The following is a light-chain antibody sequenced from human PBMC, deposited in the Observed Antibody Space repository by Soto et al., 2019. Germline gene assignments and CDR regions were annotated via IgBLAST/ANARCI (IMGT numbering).Light chain of an antibody. CDR3: ATWDDNLSAYV. CDR1: SSNIGTHY. V-gene: IGLV1-47*01. CDR2: SNS. Sequence: QSVLTEPPSASGTPGQTVTISCFGSSSNIGTHYVFWYQHLPGTAPKLLISSNSQRPSGVPDRFSGSKSDTSASLAISGLRSEDEAHYYSATWDDNLSAYVFGTATKVTVL. J-gene: IGLJ1*01.